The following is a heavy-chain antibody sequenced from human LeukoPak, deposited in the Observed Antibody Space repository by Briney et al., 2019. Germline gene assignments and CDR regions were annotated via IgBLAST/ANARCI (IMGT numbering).Heavy chain of an antibody. Sequence: PSETLSLTCTVSGGSISSHYWSWIRQPPGKGLEWIGYIYYSGSTNYNPSLKSRVTMSVDTSKNQFSLKLSSVTAADTAIYYCARDLGYCSSTSCYPWFDPWGQGTLVTVSS. CDR2: IYYSGST. J-gene: IGHJ5*02. CDR1: GGSISSHY. CDR3: ARDLGYCSSTSCYPWFDP. V-gene: IGHV4-59*11. D-gene: IGHD2-2*01.